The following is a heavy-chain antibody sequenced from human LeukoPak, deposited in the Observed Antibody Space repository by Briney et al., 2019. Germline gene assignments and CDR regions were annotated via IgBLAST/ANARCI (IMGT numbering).Heavy chain of an antibody. CDR2: INPNSGGT. CDR1: GYTFTGYY. J-gene: IGHJ6*03. Sequence: ASVKVSCKASGYTFTGYYMHWVRQAPGQGLEWMGWINPNSGGTNYAQKFQGRVTITADKSTSTAYMELSSLRSEDTAVYYCARFYSGYGNYYYYMDVWGKGTTVTVSS. CDR3: ARFYSGYGNYYYYMDV. V-gene: IGHV1-2*02. D-gene: IGHD5-12*01.